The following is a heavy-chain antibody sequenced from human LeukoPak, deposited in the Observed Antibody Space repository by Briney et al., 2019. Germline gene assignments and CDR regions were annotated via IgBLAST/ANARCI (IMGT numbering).Heavy chain of an antibody. CDR1: GFTFSSYE. CDR2: VSSSGSTI. J-gene: IGHJ3*02. V-gene: IGHV3-48*03. CDR3: AKDLNSSSWLDAFDI. Sequence: GSLRLSCAASGFTFSSYEMNWVRQAPGKGLEWVSYVSSSGSTIYYADSVKGRFTISRDNAKNSLYLQMNSLRAEDTAVYYCAKDLNSSSWLDAFDIWGQGTMVTVSS. D-gene: IGHD6-13*01.